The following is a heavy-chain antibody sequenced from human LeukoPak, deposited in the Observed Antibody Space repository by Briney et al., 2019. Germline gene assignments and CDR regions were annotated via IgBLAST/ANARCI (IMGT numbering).Heavy chain of an antibody. CDR2: INTNTGNP. CDR1: GYTFTSYA. Sequence: RASVTVSCKASGYTFTSYAMNWVRQAPGQGLEWMGWINTNTGNPTYAQGFAGRFVFSLDTSVSTAYLQISSLKAEDTAVYYCARDYDYGDRRSFAFDIWGQGTMVTVSS. D-gene: IGHD4-17*01. CDR3: ARDYDYGDRRSFAFDI. J-gene: IGHJ3*02. V-gene: IGHV7-4-1*02.